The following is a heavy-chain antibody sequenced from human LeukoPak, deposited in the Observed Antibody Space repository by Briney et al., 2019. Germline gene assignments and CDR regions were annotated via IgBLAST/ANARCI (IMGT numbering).Heavy chain of an antibody. V-gene: IGHV4-4*09. CDR1: DGSISSYY. Sequence: SETLSLTCSVSDGSISSYYSSCIRQPPGKGLEWIGDIYSSGSTNYNPSLKSRVTMSVDTSKNRFYLNLNSVTAADTALYYCARHGLKLVGDSTIYFDNWGQGILVTVSS. CDR2: IYSSGST. J-gene: IGHJ4*02. CDR3: ARHGLKLVGDSTIYFDN. D-gene: IGHD2-8*02.